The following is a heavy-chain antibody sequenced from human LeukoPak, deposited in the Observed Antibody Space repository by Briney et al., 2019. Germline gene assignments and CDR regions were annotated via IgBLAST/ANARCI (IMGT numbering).Heavy chain of an antibody. V-gene: IGHV3-43*02. Sequence: GGSLRLSCAASGFTFDDYAMHWVRQAPGKGLERVSLITGDGGTRHYADSVKGRFTISKDNSKKSLYLQMNSLRAEDSALYYCAKDSVTMLRGVISYYYHGMDAWGQGTTVTVSS. J-gene: IGHJ6*02. D-gene: IGHD3-10*01. CDR1: GFTFDDYA. CDR3: AKDSVTMLRGVISYYYHGMDA. CDR2: ITGDGGTR.